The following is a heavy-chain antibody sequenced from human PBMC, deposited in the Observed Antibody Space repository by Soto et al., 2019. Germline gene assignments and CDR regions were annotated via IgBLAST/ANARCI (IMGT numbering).Heavy chain of an antibody. J-gene: IGHJ6*02. CDR1: GGTFSSYA. Sequence: SVKVCCKASGGTFSSYAISWVRQAPGQGLEWMGGIIPIFGTANYAQKFQGRVTITADESTSTAYMELSSLRSEDTAVYYCASTTVVTPKRDYYGMDVWGQGTTVTVSS. V-gene: IGHV1-69*13. CDR2: IIPIFGTA. D-gene: IGHD4-17*01. CDR3: ASTTVVTPKRDYYGMDV.